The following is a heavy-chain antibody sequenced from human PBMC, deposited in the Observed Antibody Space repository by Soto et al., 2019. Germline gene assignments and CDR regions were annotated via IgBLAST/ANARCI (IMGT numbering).Heavy chain of an antibody. CDR3: ARPGIAEAGRVLCFDP. J-gene: IGHJ5*02. CDR1: GGTFSSYA. D-gene: IGHD6-13*01. CDR2: IIPIFGTA. Sequence: SVKVSCKASGGTFSSYAISWVRQAPGQGLEWMGGIIPIFGTANYAQKFQGRVTITADKSTSTAYMELSSLRSEDTAVYYCARPGIAEAGRVLCFDPWGQGTLVTVSS. V-gene: IGHV1-69*06.